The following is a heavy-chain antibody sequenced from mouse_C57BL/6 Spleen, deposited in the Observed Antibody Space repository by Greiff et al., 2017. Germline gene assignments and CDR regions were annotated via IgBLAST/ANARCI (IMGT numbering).Heavy chain of an antibody. Sequence: EVQLQQSGPELVKPGASVKISCKASGYTFTDYYMNWVKQSHGKSLEWIGDINPNNGGTSYNQKFKGKATLTVDKSSSTAYMELRSLTSEDSAVYYCAREVTYYFDYWGKGTTLTVSS. D-gene: IGHD2-2*01. CDR2: INPNNGGT. CDR3: AREVTYYFDY. J-gene: IGHJ2*01. V-gene: IGHV1-26*01. CDR1: GYTFTDYY.